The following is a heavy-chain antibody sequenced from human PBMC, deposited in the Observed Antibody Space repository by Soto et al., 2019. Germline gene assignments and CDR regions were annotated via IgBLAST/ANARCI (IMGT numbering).Heavy chain of an antibody. J-gene: IGHJ3*02. CDR1: GYPVTAYY. CDR3: ARGGGVGVAGSAAFDM. Sequence: QLHLVQSGAVVKKPGASVTVSCSASGYPVTAYYMHWVRQAPGRGLEWMGGINPATGAAKYTQTFQGRVTMTRNTSTIKVFMELSSLTSEDTAGFYCARGGGVGVAGSAAFDMWGQGTLVTVSS. CDR2: INPATGAA. D-gene: IGHD3-3*01. V-gene: IGHV1-2*02.